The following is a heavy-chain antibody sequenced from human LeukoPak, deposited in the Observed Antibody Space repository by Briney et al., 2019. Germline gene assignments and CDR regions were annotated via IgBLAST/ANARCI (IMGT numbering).Heavy chain of an antibody. CDR1: GFTLSTYN. V-gene: IGHV3-23*01. Sequence: GGSLRLSCAASGFTLSTYNMKWVRQAPGKGLEWVSGITASGDRTFYGDSVRGRFTMSRDNSKNTVYLQMNSLRVDDTAVYYCARRDIVVVVSASDYWGQGTLVTVSS. J-gene: IGHJ4*02. CDR2: ITASGDRT. D-gene: IGHD2-15*01. CDR3: ARRDIVVVVSASDY.